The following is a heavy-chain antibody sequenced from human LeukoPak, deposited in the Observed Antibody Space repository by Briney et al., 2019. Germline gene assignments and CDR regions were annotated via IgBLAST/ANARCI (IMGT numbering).Heavy chain of an antibody. CDR2: IYYSGST. CDR3: ARAFGDYANWFDP. CDR1: GGSISSGGYY. V-gene: IGHV4-31*03. D-gene: IGHD4-17*01. Sequence: SETLSLTCTVSGGSISSGGYYWSWIRQHPGNGLEWIGYIYYSGSTYYNPSLKSRVTISVDTSKNQFSLKLSSVTAADTAVYYCARAFGDYANWFDPWGQGTLVTVSS. J-gene: IGHJ5*02.